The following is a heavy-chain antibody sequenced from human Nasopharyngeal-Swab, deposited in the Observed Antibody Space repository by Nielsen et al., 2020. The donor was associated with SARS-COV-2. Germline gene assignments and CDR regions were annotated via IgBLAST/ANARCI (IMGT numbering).Heavy chain of an antibody. CDR2: ISYDGSNK. CDR1: GFTFSSYA. CDR3: ARGGYYDSSGYSMDFEY. Sequence: GESLKISCAAPGFTFSSYAMHWVRPAPGKGLEWVAVISYDGSNKYYADSVKGRFTISRDNSKNTLYLQMNSLRAEDTAVYYCARGGYYDSSGYSMDFEYWGQGTLVTVSS. D-gene: IGHD3-22*01. V-gene: IGHV3-30*04. J-gene: IGHJ4*02.